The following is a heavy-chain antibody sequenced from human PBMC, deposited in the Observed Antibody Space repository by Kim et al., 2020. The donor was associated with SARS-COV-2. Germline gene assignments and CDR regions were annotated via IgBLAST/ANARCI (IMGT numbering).Heavy chain of an antibody. Sequence: ASVKVSCKASGYTFTSYHINWVRQATGQGPEWMGWVEPDNGKTGYAQKLQGRVTMTRDTSINTVYMELSSLRSEDTAVYYCARENYGSGYGNFEYWGQGPLLTVSS. CDR1: GYTFTSYH. CDR2: VEPDNGKT. V-gene: IGHV1-8*01. CDR3: ARENYGSGYGNFEY. J-gene: IGHJ4*02. D-gene: IGHD3-10*01.